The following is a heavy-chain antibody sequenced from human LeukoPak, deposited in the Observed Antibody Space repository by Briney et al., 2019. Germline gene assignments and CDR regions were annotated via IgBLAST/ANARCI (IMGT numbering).Heavy chain of an antibody. D-gene: IGHD3-22*01. V-gene: IGHV3-30*18. Sequence: PGRSLRLSCAASGFTFSSYVMHWVRQAPGKGLEWVACISYEGSYKYYADSVKGRVTISRDNSRNTLYLQMNSLRAEDTAVYYCAKGDYCDLDYWGQGTLVTVSS. CDR2: ISYEGSYK. CDR3: AKGDYCDLDY. J-gene: IGHJ4*02. CDR1: GFTFSSYV.